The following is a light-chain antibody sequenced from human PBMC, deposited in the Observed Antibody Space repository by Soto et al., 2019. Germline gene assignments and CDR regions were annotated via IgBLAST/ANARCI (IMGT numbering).Light chain of an antibody. CDR2: DAS. Sequence: DIQMTQSPSTLSSSVGDRVTITCRASQSSSSWLAWYQQKPGQAPKLLIYDASNLESGVPSRFSGGGSGTEFSLTISSLQPDDFATYYCQQYNYFWAFGQGTRVEIK. V-gene: IGKV1-5*01. CDR3: QQYNYFWA. J-gene: IGKJ1*01. CDR1: QSSSSW.